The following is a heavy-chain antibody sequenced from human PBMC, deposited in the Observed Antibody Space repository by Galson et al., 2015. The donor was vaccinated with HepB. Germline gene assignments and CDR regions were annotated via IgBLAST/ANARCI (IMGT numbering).Heavy chain of an antibody. J-gene: IGHJ5*02. CDR3: ATNKTEAFDP. D-gene: IGHD1/OR15-1a*01. CDR2: ISHSGST. Sequence: ETLSLTCAVSGYSINSGYYWGWIRQPPGKGLEWIGSISHSGSTYYNPSLQSRVTISVDTSKNHFSLTLSSVIAADTALYYCATNKTEAFDPWGQGTLVTVSS. CDR1: GYSINSGYY. V-gene: IGHV4-38-2*01.